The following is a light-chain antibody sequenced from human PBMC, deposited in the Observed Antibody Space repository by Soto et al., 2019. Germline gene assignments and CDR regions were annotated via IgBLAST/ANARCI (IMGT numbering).Light chain of an antibody. J-gene: IGKJ5*01. CDR2: DAS. CDR1: QSISSW. V-gene: IGKV1-5*01. CDR3: QQSYRNPIT. Sequence: DIQMTQSPSTLSASVGDRVTITCRASQSISSWLAWYQQKPGKAPKLLIYDASSLESGVPSRFSGSGSGTEFTLTISSLQPDDFATYFCQQSYRNPITFGQGTRLEIK.